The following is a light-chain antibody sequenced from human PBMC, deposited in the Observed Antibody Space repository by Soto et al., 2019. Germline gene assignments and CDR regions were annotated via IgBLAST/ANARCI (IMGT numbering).Light chain of an antibody. CDR1: QSVSSS. CDR2: SGD. V-gene: IGKV3-15*01. CDR3: QQYKEWHPFT. Sequence: TQYPDTLSLSPGETATLSCGASQSVSSSVAWYQHKPGQSPRLVVYSGDKRAPGIPPRFRGSGSGTDFTLTISSLESDDFAIYYCQQYKEWHPFTFGQGTRLEI. J-gene: IGKJ5*01.